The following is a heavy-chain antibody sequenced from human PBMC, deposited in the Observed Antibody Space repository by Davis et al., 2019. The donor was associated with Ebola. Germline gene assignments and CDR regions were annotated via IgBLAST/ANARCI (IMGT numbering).Heavy chain of an antibody. CDR1: GGSFSGYY. Sequence: GSLRLSCAVYGGSFSGYYWSWIRQPPGKGLEWIGEINHSGSTNYNPSLKSRVTISVDTSKNQFSLKLSSGTAADTAVYYCARGRLLWFGELFPWGQGTLVTVSS. CDR3: ARGRLLWFGELFP. V-gene: IGHV4-34*01. CDR2: INHSGST. J-gene: IGHJ5*02. D-gene: IGHD3-10*01.